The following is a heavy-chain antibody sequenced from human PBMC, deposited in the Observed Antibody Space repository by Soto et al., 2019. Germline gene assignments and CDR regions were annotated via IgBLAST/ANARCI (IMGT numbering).Heavy chain of an antibody. CDR1: GYTFTGYY. V-gene: IGHV1-2*04. D-gene: IGHD3-22*01. CDR2: INPNSGGT. CDR3: ARGPSSHSVDYDSSGYYYVSYAFDI. Sequence: QVQLVQSGAEVKKPGASVKVSCKASGYTFTGYYMHWVRQAPGQGLEWMGWINPNSGGTNYAQKFQGWVTMTRDTSISTAYMELSRLRSDDTAVYYCARGPSSHSVDYDSSGYYYVSYAFDIWGQGTMVTVSS. J-gene: IGHJ3*02.